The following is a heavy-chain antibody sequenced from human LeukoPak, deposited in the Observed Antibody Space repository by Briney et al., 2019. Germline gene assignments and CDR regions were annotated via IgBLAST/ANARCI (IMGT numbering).Heavy chain of an antibody. V-gene: IGHV5-51*01. CDR1: GYSFSTYW. J-gene: IGHJ6*02. D-gene: IGHD7-27*01. CDR2: IHPGDSDT. CDR3: ARRSDLGYYYGMDV. Sequence: GGSLQITCKGSGYSFSTYWIGWGRQVPGKGLEWMGIIHPGDSDTRYSPSFEGQVTISADKSISTAYLQWSSLKASDTAMYYCARRSDLGYYYGMDVWGQGTTVTVSS.